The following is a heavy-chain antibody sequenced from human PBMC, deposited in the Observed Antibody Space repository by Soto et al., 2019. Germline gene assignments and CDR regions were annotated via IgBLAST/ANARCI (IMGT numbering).Heavy chain of an antibody. J-gene: IGHJ4*02. V-gene: IGHV3-23*01. CDR2: ITGSGGST. D-gene: IGHD4-17*01. CDR1: GFTFSRHA. Sequence: EVQLLESGGALVQPGGSLRLSCAASGFTFSRHAMSWVRQAPGKGLEWVSAITGSGGSTYYADSVKGRFTISRDNSKNTLYLQMNSLIAEDTAVYYCAKVMGAYVTKYYFDYWGQGTLGTVSS. CDR3: AKVMGAYVTKYYFDY.